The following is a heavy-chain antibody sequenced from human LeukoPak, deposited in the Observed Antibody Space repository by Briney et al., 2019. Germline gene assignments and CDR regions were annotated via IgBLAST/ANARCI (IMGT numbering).Heavy chain of an antibody. CDR3: ARRSGIAVAGAFDY. CDR1: GFTFITYA. V-gene: IGHV3-23*01. CDR2: ISGSGDST. J-gene: IGHJ4*02. Sequence: GGSLRLSCAASGFTFITYAMRWVRQAPGKGLEWVSGISGSGDSTYYADSVKGRFTISRDNSKNTLYLQMNSLRAEDTAVYYCARRSGIAVAGAFDYWGQGTLVTVSS. D-gene: IGHD6-19*01.